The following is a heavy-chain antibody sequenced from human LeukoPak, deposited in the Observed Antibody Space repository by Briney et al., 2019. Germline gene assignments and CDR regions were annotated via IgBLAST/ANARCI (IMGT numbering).Heavy chain of an antibody. V-gene: IGHV3-43*02. J-gene: IGHJ3*02. CDR1: GFTFDDYA. CDR2: ISGDGGST. D-gene: IGHD5-12*01. Sequence: SGGSLRLPCAASGFTFDDYAMHWVRQAPGKGLEWVSLISGDGGSTYYADSVKGRFTISRDNSKNSLYLQMNSLRTEDTALYYCAKDIVSGYDDDAFDIWGQGTMVTVSS. CDR3: AKDIVSGYDDDAFDI.